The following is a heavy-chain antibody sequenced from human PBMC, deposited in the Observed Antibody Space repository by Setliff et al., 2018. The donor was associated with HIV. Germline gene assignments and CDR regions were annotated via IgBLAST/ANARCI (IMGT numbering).Heavy chain of an antibody. CDR2: ISSSSSYI. D-gene: IGHD6-19*01. CDR1: GFTFSSYS. J-gene: IGHJ6*02. CDR3: ARDWYSSGWYSYYGMDV. Sequence: PGGSLRLSCAASGFTFSSYSMNWVRQAPGKGLEWVSSISSSSSYIYYADSVKGRFTISRDNAKNSLYLQMNSLRAEDTAVYYCARDWYSSGWYSYYGMDVWGQGTTVTVSS. V-gene: IGHV3-21*01.